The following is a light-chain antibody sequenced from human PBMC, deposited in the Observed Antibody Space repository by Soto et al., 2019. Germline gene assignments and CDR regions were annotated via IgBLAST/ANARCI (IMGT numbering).Light chain of an antibody. CDR1: QNVSTW. CDR2: GAS. Sequence: DIQITQSPSSVSASVGDRVTVTCRASQNVSTWLTWYQQTPGKAPNLLIYGASTLQRGVPSRFSGSGSGTGFTLTISSLQPEDFAIYFCQQGSRFPFTFGPGTKVDIK. CDR3: QQGSRFPFT. J-gene: IGKJ3*01. V-gene: IGKV1-12*01.